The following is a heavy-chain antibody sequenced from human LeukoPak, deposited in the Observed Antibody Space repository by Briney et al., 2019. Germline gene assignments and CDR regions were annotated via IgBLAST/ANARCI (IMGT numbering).Heavy chain of an antibody. CDR1: GGSISSGDYY. CDR3: ARSAKDDFWSGYYHTYYFDY. Sequence: PSETLSLTCTVSGGSISSGDYYWSWIRQPPGKGLEWIGYTYYSGSTYYNPSLKSRVAISVDTSKNHFSLRLSSVTAADTAVYYCARSAKDDFWSGYYHTYYFDYWGQGTLVTVSS. D-gene: IGHD3-3*01. CDR2: TYYSGST. J-gene: IGHJ4*02. V-gene: IGHV4-30-4*08.